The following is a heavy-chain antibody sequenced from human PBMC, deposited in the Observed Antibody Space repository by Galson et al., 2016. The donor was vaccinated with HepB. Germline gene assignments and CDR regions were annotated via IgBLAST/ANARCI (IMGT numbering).Heavy chain of an antibody. D-gene: IGHD3-22*01. CDR2: INPNSGGT. CDR1: GYTFTAYY. V-gene: IGHV1-2*02. J-gene: IGHJ4*02. Sequence: SCKASGYTFTAYYIHWVRQAPGQGLEWMGWINPNSGGTDFAQKFQGRVTMTRDTSISTAYMELSRLKSDDTAVYYCARGHYYDSRGYYYLLDYWGQGTLVTGSS. CDR3: ARGHYYDSRGYYYLLDY.